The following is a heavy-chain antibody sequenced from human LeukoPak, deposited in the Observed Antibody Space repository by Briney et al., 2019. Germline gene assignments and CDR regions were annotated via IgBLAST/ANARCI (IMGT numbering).Heavy chain of an antibody. J-gene: IGHJ4*02. D-gene: IGHD3-22*01. V-gene: IGHV3-9*01. Sequence: GGSLRLSCAASGFTFDDYAMHWVRQAPGKGLEWVSGISWNSGSIGYADSVKGRFTISRDNAKNSLYLQMNSLRAEDTALYYCAKDAGTYYYDSSGYAFDYWGQGTLVTVSS. CDR3: AKDAGTYYYDSSGYAFDY. CDR2: ISWNSGSI. CDR1: GFTFDDYA.